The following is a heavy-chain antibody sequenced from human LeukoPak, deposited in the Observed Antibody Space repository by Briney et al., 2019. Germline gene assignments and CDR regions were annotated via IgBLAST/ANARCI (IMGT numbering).Heavy chain of an antibody. J-gene: IGHJ4*02. CDR3: AKAIWVAATSSWFCLDY. D-gene: IGHD3-10*01. Sequence: PGGSLRLSCAASGFIFSSYWISWVRQAPGKGLEWVAFIHYDGARSYYADSVKGRFTISRDNSRNTLYLQMNSLRPEDTAVYYCAKAIWVAATSSWFCLDYWGQGTLVTVSS. CDR1: GFIFSSYW. V-gene: IGHV3-30*02. CDR2: IHYDGARS.